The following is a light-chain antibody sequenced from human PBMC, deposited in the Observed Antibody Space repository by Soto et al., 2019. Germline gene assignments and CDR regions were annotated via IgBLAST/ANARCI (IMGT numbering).Light chain of an antibody. CDR3: CSYAGGCTVA. CDR2: DVS. J-gene: IGLJ6*01. CDR1: SSDVGGYNL. V-gene: IGLV2-11*01. Sequence: QSALTQPGSEAGSPGQSVTISCTGTSSDVGGYNLVSWYQQHPGKAPKLMIFDVSKRPSGVPNRFSGSKSGNTASLTISGLQADDEADYYCCSYAGGCTVAFGSGTKVTVL.